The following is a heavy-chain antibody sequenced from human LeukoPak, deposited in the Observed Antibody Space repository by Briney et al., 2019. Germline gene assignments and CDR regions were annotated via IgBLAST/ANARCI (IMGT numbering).Heavy chain of an antibody. V-gene: IGHV4-39*07. J-gene: IGHJ6*03. Sequence: SETLSLTCTVSGGSISSSSYYWCWIRQPPGKGLEWIGSIYYSGSTYYNPSLKSRVTISVDTSKNQFSLKLSSVTAADTAVYYCARGGYSYGVAGPYYYYYMDVWGKGTTVTVSS. CDR1: GGSISSSSYY. CDR2: IYYSGST. CDR3: ARGGYSYGVAGPYYYYYMDV. D-gene: IGHD5-18*01.